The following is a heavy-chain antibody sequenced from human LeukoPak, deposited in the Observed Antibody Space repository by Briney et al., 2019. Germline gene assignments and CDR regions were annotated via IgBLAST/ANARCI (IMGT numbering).Heavy chain of an antibody. V-gene: IGHV4-30-2*01. D-gene: IGHD1-7*01. J-gene: IGHJ5*02. CDR3: ARDLRVRVRTTSIAWFDP. CDR2: IYHSGST. Sequence: PSETLSLTCTVSGGSISSGGYSWSWIRQPPGKGLEWIGYIYHSGSTYYNPSLKSRVTISVDRSKNQFSLKLSSVTAADTAVYYCARDLRVRVRTTSIAWFDPWGQGTLVTVSS. CDR1: GGSISSGGYS.